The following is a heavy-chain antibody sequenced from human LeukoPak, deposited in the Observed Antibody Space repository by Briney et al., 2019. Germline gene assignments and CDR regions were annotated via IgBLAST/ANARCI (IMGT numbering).Heavy chain of an antibody. V-gene: IGHV1-18*01. J-gene: IGHJ6*03. CDR3: AGDLEIXTLPYXXXXXMXX. CDR2: ISAYNGNT. D-gene: IGHD3-3*01. Sequence: ASVKVSCKASGYTFTSYGISWVRQAPGQGLEWMGWISAYNGNTNYAQKLQGRVTMTTDTSTRTAYMELRSLRSDDTAVYYCAGDLEIXTLPYXXXXXMXXWGKXXTX. CDR1: GYTFTSYG.